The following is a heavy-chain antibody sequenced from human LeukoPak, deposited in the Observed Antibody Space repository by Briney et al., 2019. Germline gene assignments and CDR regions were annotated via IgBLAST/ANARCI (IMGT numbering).Heavy chain of an antibody. Sequence: GGSLRLSCTASGFTFGDYSLSWVRQAPEKGLEWVGFIRRKGYGGTTEYAQSVKGRFIISRDDSKSTAYLQMNSLKTEDTAVYYCTRDHDFWSGPFDVWGKGTTVTVSS. V-gene: IGHV3-49*04. J-gene: IGHJ6*04. CDR3: TRDHDFWSGPFDV. CDR2: IRRKGYGGTT. CDR1: GFTFGDYS. D-gene: IGHD3-3*01.